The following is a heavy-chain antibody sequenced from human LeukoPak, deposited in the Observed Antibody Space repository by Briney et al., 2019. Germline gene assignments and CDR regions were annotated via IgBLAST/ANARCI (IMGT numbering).Heavy chain of an antibody. CDR2: IIPILGIA. CDR3: ARDRGQNSGYDGGFVY. V-gene: IGHV1-69*04. CDR1: GGTFSSYA. J-gene: IGHJ4*02. Sequence: ASVKVSCKASGGTFSSYAISWVRQAPGQGLEWMGRIIPILGIADYAQKFQGRVTITADKSTSTAYMELSSLRSEDTAVYYCARDRGQNSGYDGGFVYWGQGTLVTVSS. D-gene: IGHD5-12*01.